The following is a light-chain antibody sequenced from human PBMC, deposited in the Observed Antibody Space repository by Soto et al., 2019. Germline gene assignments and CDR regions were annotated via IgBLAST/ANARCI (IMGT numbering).Light chain of an antibody. CDR1: SSDVGDYNY. CDR3: TSYSSGSSLVI. V-gene: IGLV2-14*01. Sequence: QSALTQPASVSGSPGQSITISCTGTSSDVGDYNYVSWYRQHPGNAPKLIIYEVTNRPSGISNRFSGSKSGNTASLTISGLQADDESYYYCTSYSSGSSLVIFGGGTKVTV. CDR2: EVT. J-gene: IGLJ2*01.